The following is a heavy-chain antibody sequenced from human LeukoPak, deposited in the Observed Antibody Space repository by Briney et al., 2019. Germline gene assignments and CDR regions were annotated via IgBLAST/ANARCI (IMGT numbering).Heavy chain of an antibody. J-gene: IGHJ5*02. CDR3: VRDYYASGSSRFDP. V-gene: IGHV4-4*07. CDR2: IYTSGST. Sequence: SETLSLTCSVSGGSVSSYYWSWIRQPAGKGLEWIGRIYTSGSTNYNPSLKSRVTMSVDTSKNHFSLKLSSVTAADTAVYYCVRDYYASGSSRFDPWGQGTLVTVSS. D-gene: IGHD3-10*01. CDR1: GGSVSSYY.